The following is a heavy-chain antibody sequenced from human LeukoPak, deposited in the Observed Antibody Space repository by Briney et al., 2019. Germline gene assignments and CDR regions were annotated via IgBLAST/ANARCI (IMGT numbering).Heavy chain of an antibody. V-gene: IGHV3-23*01. D-gene: IGHD2-15*01. CDR3: AKKPAAGYCSGGSCSTYYYYNGMDV. J-gene: IGHJ6*02. Sequence: PGGSLRLSCAGSGFTFGNYAMSWVRHAPGKGLEWVSTISGSGSNTYYADSVKGRFTISRDKTKHTLYLQINSLTAEDPAEYYCAKKPAAGYCSGGSCSTYYYYNGMDVWGQGTTVTVSS. CDR2: ISGSGSNT. CDR1: GFTFGNYA.